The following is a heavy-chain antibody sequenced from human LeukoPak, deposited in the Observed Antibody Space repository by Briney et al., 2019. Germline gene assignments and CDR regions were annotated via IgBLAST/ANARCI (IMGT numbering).Heavy chain of an antibody. CDR3: ARMRYSSGWYYYGMDV. D-gene: IGHD6-19*01. CDR1: GGSISSYY. J-gene: IGHJ6*02. Sequence: SETLSLTCTVSGGSISSYYWSWIRQSPGKGLGWIGYIYYSGSTNYNPSLKSRVTISVDTSKNQFSLKLSSVTAADTAVYYCARMRYSSGWYYYGMDVWGQGTTVTVSS. CDR2: IYYSGST. V-gene: IGHV4-59*01.